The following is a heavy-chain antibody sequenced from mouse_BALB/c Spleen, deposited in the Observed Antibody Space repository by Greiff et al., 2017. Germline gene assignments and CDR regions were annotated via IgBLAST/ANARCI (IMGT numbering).Heavy chain of an antibody. CDR2: IYPGDGDT. J-gene: IGHJ4*01. D-gene: IGHD3-3*01. CDR1: GYAFSSYW. V-gene: IGHV1-80*01. Sequence: QVHVKQSGAELVRPGSSVKISCKASGYAFSSYWMNWVKQRPGQGLEWIGQIYPGDGDTNYNGKFKGKATLTADKSSSTAYMQLSSLTSEDSAVYFCARLDAMDYWGQGTSVTVSS. CDR3: ARLDAMDY.